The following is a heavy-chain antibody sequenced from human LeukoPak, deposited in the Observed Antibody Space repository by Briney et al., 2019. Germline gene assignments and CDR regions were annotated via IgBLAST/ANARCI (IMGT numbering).Heavy chain of an antibody. CDR3: ARGRGGGIMLLYDY. J-gene: IGHJ4*02. V-gene: IGHV1-2*02. CDR2: IGPKDGDT. CDR1: GYTFTDRY. Sequence: GASVKVSCKASGYTFTDRYMHWVRQAPGQGLEWMGWIGPKDGDTKYAQTFQGRVTMTRDTSISPVYMDLSDLGPDDTAVYYCARGRGGGIMLLYDYWGQGTLVTVSS. D-gene: IGHD3-16*01.